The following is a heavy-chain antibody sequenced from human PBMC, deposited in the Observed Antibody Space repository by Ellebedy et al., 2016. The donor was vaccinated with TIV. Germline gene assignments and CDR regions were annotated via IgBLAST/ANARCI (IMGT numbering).Heavy chain of an antibody. J-gene: IGHJ4*02. V-gene: IGHV3-23*01. CDR1: GFTFSLNW. CDR2: ISGSGDST. CDR3: AKDEGYYSSGSYYDFDF. Sequence: PGGSLRLSCAASGFTFSLNWMYWVRQAPGKGLEWVSTISGSGDSTYYADSVKGRFTISRGNSNNILYLQMNSLRAEDTAIYYCAKDEGYYSSGSYYDFDFWGQGTLVTVSS. D-gene: IGHD3-10*01.